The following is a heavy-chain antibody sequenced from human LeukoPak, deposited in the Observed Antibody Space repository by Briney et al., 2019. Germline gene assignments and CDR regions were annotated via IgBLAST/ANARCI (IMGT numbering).Heavy chain of an antibody. V-gene: IGHV4-4*02. D-gene: IGHD3-9*01. J-gene: IGHJ6*04. CDR2: MYNSGST. Sequence: PWATRSLTGAVSGGSISSSNWWGWVRQPQGGGREGIGKMYNSGSTNNNPSLKSRVTISVDKSKNQFSLKLSSVTAADTAVYYCARDRYDILTGWALYGMDVWGKGTTVTVSS. CDR3: ARDRYDILTGWALYGMDV. CDR1: GGSISSSNW.